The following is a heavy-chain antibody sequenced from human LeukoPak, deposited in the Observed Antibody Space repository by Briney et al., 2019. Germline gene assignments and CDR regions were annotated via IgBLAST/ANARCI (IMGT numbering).Heavy chain of an antibody. V-gene: IGHV3-33*01. CDR1: GFTFSSYG. CDR3: ARDSHLGLRYYFDY. D-gene: IGHD7-27*01. CDR2: IWYDGSNK. J-gene: IGHJ4*02. Sequence: GGSLRLSCAASGFTFSSYGVPWVRQAPGKGLEWVAVIWYDGSNKYYADSAKGRFTISRDNSKNTLYLQMNSLRAEDTAVYYCARDSHLGLRYYFDYWGQGTLVTVSS.